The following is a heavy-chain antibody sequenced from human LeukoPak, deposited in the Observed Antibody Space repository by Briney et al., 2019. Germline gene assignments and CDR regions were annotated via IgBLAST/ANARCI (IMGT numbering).Heavy chain of an antibody. Sequence: SETLSLTCAVYGGSFSGYYWSWLRQPPGKGLEWIGEINHSGSTNYNPSLKSRVTISVDTSKNQFSLKLSSVTAADTAVYYCARKSTRYFGSLNWFDPWGQGTLVTVSS. CDR2: INHSGST. J-gene: IGHJ5*02. CDR3: ARKSTRYFGSLNWFDP. V-gene: IGHV4-34*01. D-gene: IGHD3-9*01. CDR1: GGSFSGYY.